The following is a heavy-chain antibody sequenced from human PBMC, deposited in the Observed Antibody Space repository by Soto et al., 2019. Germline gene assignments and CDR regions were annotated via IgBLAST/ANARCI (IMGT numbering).Heavy chain of an antibody. CDR2: INSYNGNT. CDR3: ARSVGVVDGDDY. V-gene: IGHV1-18*01. D-gene: IGHD3-10*01. CDR1: GYTFINYG. J-gene: IGHJ4*02. Sequence: QVQLVQSGAEVKKPGASVKVSCKASGYTFINYGITWVRQAPGQGLEWMGWINSYNGNTNYAQKLQGRVTMTTDTSPNMGYLELRSLRSDDTAVYYCARSVGVVDGDDYWGQGTLLTVSS.